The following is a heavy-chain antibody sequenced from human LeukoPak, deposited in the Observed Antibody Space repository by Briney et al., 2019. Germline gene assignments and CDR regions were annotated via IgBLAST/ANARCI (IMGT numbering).Heavy chain of an antibody. D-gene: IGHD3-3*01. CDR3: ARDHDYDFWSGYSTGYYYYYGMDV. Sequence: PGGSLRLSCAASGFTFSSYAMHWFRQAPGKGLEGVAFISYDGSNKYYADSVKGRFTISRDNSKNTLYLQMDSLRAEDTAVFYCARDHDYDFWSGYSTGYYYYYGMDVWGQGTTVTVSS. J-gene: IGHJ6*02. V-gene: IGHV3-30-3*01. CDR2: ISYDGSNK. CDR1: GFTFSSYA.